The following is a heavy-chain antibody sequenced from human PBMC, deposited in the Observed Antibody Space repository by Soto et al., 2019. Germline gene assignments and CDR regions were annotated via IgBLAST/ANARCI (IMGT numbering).Heavy chain of an antibody. CDR3: ARGSHFDSSGYVY. D-gene: IGHD3-22*01. V-gene: IGHV4-61*01. CDR2: IYYSGST. J-gene: IGHJ4*02. Sequence: SETLSLTCTVSGASVTSGSYYWTWIRQPPGKGLEWIDYIYYSGSTNYNPSLKSRVNMSIDTSRKQFSLNLNSVTAADTAVYYCARGSHFDSSGYVYWGQGALVTVSS. CDR1: GASVTSGSYY.